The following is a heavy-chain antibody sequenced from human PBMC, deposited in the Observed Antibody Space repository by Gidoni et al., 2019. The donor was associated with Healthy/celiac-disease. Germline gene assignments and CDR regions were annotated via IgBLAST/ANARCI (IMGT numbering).Heavy chain of an antibody. Sequence: QVQLVESGGGVVQPGRSLRLSCAASGFTCSSYSMHWVRPAPGKGLEWVAVISYDGSNKYYADSVKDRFTISRDNSKNTLYLQMNSLRAEDTAVYYCAREDMKWIQLWTLGYFDYWGQGTLVTVSS. D-gene: IGHD5-18*01. CDR1: GFTCSSYS. CDR2: ISYDGSNK. CDR3: AREDMKWIQLWTLGYFDY. V-gene: IGHV3-30-3*01. J-gene: IGHJ4*02.